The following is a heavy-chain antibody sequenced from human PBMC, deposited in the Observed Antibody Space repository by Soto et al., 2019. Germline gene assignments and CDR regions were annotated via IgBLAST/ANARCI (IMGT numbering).Heavy chain of an antibody. CDR3: ARGRSFSYDSTPPPMFDP. J-gene: IGHJ5*02. V-gene: IGHV3-13*01. D-gene: IGHD3-10*01. Sequence: GGSLRLSCAASGFTFSTFDIHWVRQAPGKGLEWVSGIGTLSDTFYAASVQGRFTISRQNAKNSVYLQMNSLRAGDTAFYYCARGRSFSYDSTPPPMFDPWGQGTLVTVSS. CDR1: GFTFSTFD. CDR2: IGTLSDT.